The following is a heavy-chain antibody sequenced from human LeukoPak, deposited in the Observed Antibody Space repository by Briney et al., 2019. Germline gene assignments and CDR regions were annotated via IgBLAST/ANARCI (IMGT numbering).Heavy chain of an antibody. D-gene: IGHD3-16*02. J-gene: IGHJ4*02. CDR1: GGSFSGYY. V-gene: IGHV3-23*01. CDR2: ISGSGGST. CDR3: ARDRESDYVWGSYRYTGSFGY. Sequence: PSETLSLTCAVYGGSFSGYYWSWVRQAPGKGLEWVSAISGSGGSTYYADSVKGRFTISRDNSKNTLYLQMNSLRAEDTAVYYCARDRESDYVWGSYRYTGSFGYWGQGTLVTVSS.